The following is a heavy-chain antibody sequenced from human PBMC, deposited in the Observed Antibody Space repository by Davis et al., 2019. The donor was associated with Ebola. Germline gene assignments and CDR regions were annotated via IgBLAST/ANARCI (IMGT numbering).Heavy chain of an antibody. J-gene: IGHJ4*02. CDR3: AIARNYYGSQPVDY. Sequence: PGGSLRLSFAASGFSFNNFGISWVRQSPGKGLEWISTFGGLDGGPNYVESVKGRFTISRDNSRNTVYLQMNILSADDTAVYYCAIARNYYGSQPVDYWGQGTLVTVSS. CDR1: GFSFNNFG. V-gene: IGHV3-23*01. D-gene: IGHD3-10*01. CDR2: FGGLDGGP.